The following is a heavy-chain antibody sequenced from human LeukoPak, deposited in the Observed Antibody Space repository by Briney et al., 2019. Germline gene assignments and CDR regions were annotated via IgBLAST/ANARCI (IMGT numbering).Heavy chain of an antibody. D-gene: IGHD5-12*01. V-gene: IGHV3-53*01. CDR3: ARDSGYDLRPTLDY. CDR2: IYSDGRT. J-gene: IGHJ4*02. CDR1: GFTVSRNY. Sequence: GGSLRLSCAASGFTVSRNYMSWVHQAPGKGLEWVSVIYSDGRTYYEDSVKGRFTISRDNSKNTLHLQMNSLRAEDTAVYYCARDSGYDLRPTLDYWGQGTLVTVSS.